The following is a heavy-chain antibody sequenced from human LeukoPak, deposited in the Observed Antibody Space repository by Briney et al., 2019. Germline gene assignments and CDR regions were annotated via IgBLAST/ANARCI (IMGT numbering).Heavy chain of an antibody. J-gene: IGHJ6*02. CDR2: IRSKADNYAT. D-gene: IGHD1-26*01. CDR1: GFTFSGSA. V-gene: IGHV3-73*01. Sequence: GGSLRLSCAASGFTFSGSAIHWVRQASGKRLEWVGRIRSKADNYATTYAASVKGRFTISRDDSKNTAYLQINSLKTEDTAVYYCTRLRAANTESYLYYYHGMDVWGQGTTVTVSS. CDR3: TRLRAANTESYLYYYHGMDV.